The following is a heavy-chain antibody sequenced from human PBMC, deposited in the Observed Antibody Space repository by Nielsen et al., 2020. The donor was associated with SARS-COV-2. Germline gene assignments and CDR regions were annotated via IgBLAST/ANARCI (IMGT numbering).Heavy chain of an antibody. J-gene: IGHJ6*02. V-gene: IGHV4-4*02. CDR2: IYHSGST. CDR1: GGSISSSSW. CDR3: ARASIAAAGNDYYYYGMDV. Sequence: SETLSLTCAVSGGSISSSSWWSWVRQPPGKGLEWIGEIYHSGSTNYNPSLKSRVTISVDKSKNQFSLKLSSVTAADTAVYYCARASIAAAGNDYYYYGMDVWGQGTTVTVSS. D-gene: IGHD6-13*01.